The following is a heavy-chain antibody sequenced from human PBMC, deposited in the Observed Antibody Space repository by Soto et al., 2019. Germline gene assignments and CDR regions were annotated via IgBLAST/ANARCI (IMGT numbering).Heavy chain of an antibody. CDR2: ISAYNGNT. CDR1: GYSFTTYG. Sequence: QVQLVQSGAEVKKPGASVKVSCKASGYSFTTYGISWVRQAPGQGLEWMGWISAYNGNTNYAQKLQGRVTITTDTSTSTAYMEPRSLRADDTAVYYRARDFSHSGGGYWCQGTLVTVSS. V-gene: IGHV1-18*01. J-gene: IGHJ4*02. CDR3: ARDFSHSGGGY. D-gene: IGHD3-10*01.